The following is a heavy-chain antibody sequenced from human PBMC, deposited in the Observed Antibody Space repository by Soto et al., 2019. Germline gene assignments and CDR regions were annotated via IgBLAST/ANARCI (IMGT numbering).Heavy chain of an antibody. Sequence: PGGSLRLSCAASGFTFSSYGMHWVRQAPGKGLEWVAVIWYDGSNKYYADSVKGRFTISRDNSKNTLYLQMNSLRAEDTAVYYCARDYEQLVPYFDYWGQGTLVTVSS. V-gene: IGHV3-33*01. CDR3: ARDYEQLVPYFDY. CDR1: GFTFSSYG. D-gene: IGHD6-6*01. J-gene: IGHJ4*02. CDR2: IWYDGSNK.